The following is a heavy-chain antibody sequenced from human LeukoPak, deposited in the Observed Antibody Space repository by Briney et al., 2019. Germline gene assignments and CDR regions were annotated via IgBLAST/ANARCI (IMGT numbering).Heavy chain of an antibody. CDR1: GGSISTYY. CDR3: ARDKRLDGMDV. J-gene: IGHJ6*02. Sequence: PSETLSLICTVSGGSISTYYWSWLRQPAGKGLELIGRFFPSGSTNYNPSLKTRVTMSVDTSKNQFSLRLSSVTAADTAIYYCARDKRLDGMDVWGQGTTVTVSS. D-gene: IGHD6-25*01. V-gene: IGHV4-4*07. CDR2: FFPSGST.